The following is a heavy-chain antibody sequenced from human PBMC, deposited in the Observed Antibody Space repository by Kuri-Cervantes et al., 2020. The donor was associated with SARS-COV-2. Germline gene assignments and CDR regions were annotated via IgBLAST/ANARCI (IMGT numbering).Heavy chain of an antibody. CDR1: GGSISSGGYY. CDR2: ISGSGGST. Sequence: GESLKISCTVSGGSISSGGYYWSWIRQHPGKGLEWVSAISGSGGSTYYADSVKGRFTISRDNSKNTLYLQMNSLRAEDTAVYYCAKDLNYDFWSGYSPLYYYGMDVWGQGTTVTVSS. D-gene: IGHD3-3*01. J-gene: IGHJ6*02. CDR3: AKDLNYDFWSGYSPLYYYGMDV. V-gene: IGHV3-23*01.